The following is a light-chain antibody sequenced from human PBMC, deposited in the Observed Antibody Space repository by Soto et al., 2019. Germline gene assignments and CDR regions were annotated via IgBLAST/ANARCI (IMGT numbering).Light chain of an antibody. J-gene: IGLJ1*01. CDR2: GND. V-gene: IGLV1-40*01. Sequence: QPVLTQPPSVSGAPGQRVTISCTGSSSNIGAGYDVHWYQQLPGKAPKLLIYGNDNRPSGVPERFSGSKSGTSASLAITGLRADDEADYYCQSYGSSPSANFVFGTGTKVTVL. CDR1: SSNIGAGYD. CDR3: QSYGSSPSANFV.